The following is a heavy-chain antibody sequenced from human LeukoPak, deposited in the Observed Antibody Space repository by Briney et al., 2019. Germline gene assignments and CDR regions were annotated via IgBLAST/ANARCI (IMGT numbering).Heavy chain of an antibody. CDR3: AKEGYSYGLYYFDY. CDR2: ISASGGST. CDR1: GFTLSSYA. J-gene: IGHJ4*02. V-gene: IGHV3-23*01. D-gene: IGHD5-18*01. Sequence: GGSLRLSCAASGFTLSSYAMSWVRQAPGKGLEWVSSISASGGSTNYADSVKGRFTISRDNSKNTVYLQMNSLRAEDTAVYYCAKEGYSYGLYYFDYWGQGTLVTVSS.